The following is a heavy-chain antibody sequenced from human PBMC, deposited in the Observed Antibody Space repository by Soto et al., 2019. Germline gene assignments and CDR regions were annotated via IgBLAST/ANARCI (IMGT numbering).Heavy chain of an antibody. Sequence: GESLKISCKGSGYSFSGYWIGWVRQMPGKGLEWMGIIYPGDSDTRYSPSFQGQVTISADKSITTAYLQWSSLKASDTAMYYCARASDGDAGVYYCAMDVWDQGTTVTVSS. CDR1: GYSFSGYW. CDR2: IYPGDSDT. J-gene: IGHJ6*02. CDR3: ARASDGDAGVYYCAMDV. V-gene: IGHV5-51*01. D-gene: IGHD4-17*01.